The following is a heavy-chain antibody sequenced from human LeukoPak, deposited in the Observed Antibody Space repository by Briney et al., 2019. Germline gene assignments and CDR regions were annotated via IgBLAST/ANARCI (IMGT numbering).Heavy chain of an antibody. CDR2: FDPEDGET. CDR1: EYTITDYY. Sequence: ASVKVSCKASEYTITDYYIHWVRQAPGKGLELMGGFDPEDGETIYAQKFQGRVTMTEDTSTDTAYMELSSLRSEDTAVYYCAAHSSSWYVPGDYWGQGTLVTVSS. CDR3: AAHSSSWYVPGDY. J-gene: IGHJ4*02. V-gene: IGHV1-24*01. D-gene: IGHD6-13*01.